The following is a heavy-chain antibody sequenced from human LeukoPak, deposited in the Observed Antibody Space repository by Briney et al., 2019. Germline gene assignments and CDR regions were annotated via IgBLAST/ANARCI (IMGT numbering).Heavy chain of an antibody. CDR3: ARVVAVAYLDY. J-gene: IGHJ4*02. D-gene: IGHD6-19*01. CDR2: ISSSSSYI. Sequence: GGALRLSCAASGFTFSSYSMNWIRQAPGKGLEWVSSISSSSSYIYYADSVKGRFTISRDNAKNSLYLQMNSLRAEDTAVYYCARVVAVAYLDYWGQGTLVTVSS. V-gene: IGHV3-21*01. CDR1: GFTFSSYS.